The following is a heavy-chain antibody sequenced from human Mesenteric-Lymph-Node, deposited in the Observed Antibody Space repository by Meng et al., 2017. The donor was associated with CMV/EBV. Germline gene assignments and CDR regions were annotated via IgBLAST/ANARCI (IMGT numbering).Heavy chain of an antibody. D-gene: IGHD3-10*01. CDR3: ARPHYEGAGSSPWFDP. J-gene: IGHJ5*02. CDR1: VCSISSSSSY. Sequence: QLQLQESVSGRVKPSEALALTSTISVCSISSSSSYWGWIRQPPGKGLEGVGGMYYSGSTYYNPSIKSRVTISVDTSKNQFSLKLGYVKVADTAVYYWARPHYEGAGSSPWFDPLGQGTLVTVSS. V-gene: IGHV4-39*01. CDR2: MYYSGST.